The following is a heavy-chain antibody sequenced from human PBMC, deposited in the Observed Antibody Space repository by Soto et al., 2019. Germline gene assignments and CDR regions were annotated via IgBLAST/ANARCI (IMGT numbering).Heavy chain of an antibody. CDR1: GCTFTSYG. Sequence: GASVKVSCKASGCTFTSYGISWVRQAPGQGLEWMGWISAYNGNTNYAQKLQGRVTMTTDTSTSTAYMELRSLRSDDTAVYYCARGISGIAVAGTYGMDVWGQGTTVTVSS. D-gene: IGHD6-19*01. V-gene: IGHV1-18*04. J-gene: IGHJ6*02. CDR2: ISAYNGNT. CDR3: ARGISGIAVAGTYGMDV.